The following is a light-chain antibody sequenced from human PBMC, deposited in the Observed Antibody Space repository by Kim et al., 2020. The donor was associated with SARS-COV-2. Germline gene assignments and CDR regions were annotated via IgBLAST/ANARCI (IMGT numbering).Light chain of an antibody. CDR1: NDISTW. Sequence: ESVGDRVTITCRASNDISTWLAWYQQRPGTTPKLLIHSASRLHGGVPSRFTGSGSGTDFTLTINSLQPEDSAIYYCQQGNRFPFTFGPGTKVDIK. V-gene: IGKV1-12*02. J-gene: IGKJ3*01. CDR2: SAS. CDR3: QQGNRFPFT.